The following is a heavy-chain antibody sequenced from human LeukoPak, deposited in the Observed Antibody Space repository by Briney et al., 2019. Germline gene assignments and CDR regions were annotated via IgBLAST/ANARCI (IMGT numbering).Heavy chain of an antibody. CDR3: ARVLNSSGWYGGYNWFDP. CDR1: GGSISSSSYY. V-gene: IGHV4-39*07. CDR2: IYYSGST. D-gene: IGHD6-19*01. Sequence: SDTLSLTCAVSGGSISSSSYYWGWIRQPPGKGLEWIGTIYYSGSTYYNPSLKSRVTISVDTSKNQFSLKLSSVTAADTAVYYCARVLNSSGWYGGYNWFDPWGQGTLVTVSS. J-gene: IGHJ5*02.